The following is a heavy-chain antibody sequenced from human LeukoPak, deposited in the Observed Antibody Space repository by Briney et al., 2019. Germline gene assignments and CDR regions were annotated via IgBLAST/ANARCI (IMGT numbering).Heavy chain of an antibody. J-gene: IGHJ4*02. V-gene: IGHV3-30*18. CDR2: ISYDGSNK. CDR1: GFTFSSYG. CDR3: AKDSSGSHDY. D-gene: IGHD1-26*01. Sequence: YPGGSLRLSCAASGFTFSSYGMHWVRQAPGKGLEWVAVISYDGSNKYYADSVKGRFTISRDTSKNTLYLQMNSLRAEDTAVYYCAKDSSGSHDYWGQGTLVTVSS.